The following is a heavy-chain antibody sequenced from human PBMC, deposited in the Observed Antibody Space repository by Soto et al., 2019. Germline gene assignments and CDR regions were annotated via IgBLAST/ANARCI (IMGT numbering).Heavy chain of an antibody. CDR2: IYPSDSDT. V-gene: IGHV5-51*01. CDR3: GRGLGYCSDGVCRIIDS. J-gene: IGHJ4*02. CDR1: GYSFSTYW. D-gene: IGHD2-8*01. Sequence: GESLKISCSASGYSFSTYWISWVRQMPWKGLEWMGIIYPSDSDTRYSPSFQGQVTISADKYISTAYLQWSSLKASDTAMYYCGRGLGYCSDGVCRIIDSWGQGTLVTVSS.